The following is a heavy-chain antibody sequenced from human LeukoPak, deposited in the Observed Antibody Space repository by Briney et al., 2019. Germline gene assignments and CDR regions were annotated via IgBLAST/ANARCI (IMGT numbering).Heavy chain of an antibody. V-gene: IGHV4-61*02. Sequence: SQTLSLTCTVSGGSISSGSYYWSWIRQPVGKGLEWIGRIYTSGSTNYNPSLKSRVTISVDTSKNQFSLKLSSVTAADTAVYYCAREGVVVVAATIWSQGTLVTVSS. CDR1: GGSISSGSYY. D-gene: IGHD2-15*01. J-gene: IGHJ4*02. CDR3: AREGVVVVAATI. CDR2: IYTSGST.